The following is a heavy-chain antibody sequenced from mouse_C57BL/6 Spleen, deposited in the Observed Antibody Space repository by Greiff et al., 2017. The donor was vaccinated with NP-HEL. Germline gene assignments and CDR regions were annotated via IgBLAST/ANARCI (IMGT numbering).Heavy chain of an antibody. J-gene: IGHJ3*01. CDR3: TGLLRYSWFAY. CDR1: GYTFTDYE. Sequence: VKLQQSGAELVRPGASVTLSCKASGYTFTDYEMHWVKQTPVHGLEWIGAIDPETGGTAYNQKFKGKAILTADKSSSTAYMELRSLTSEDSAVYYCTGLLRYSWFAYWGQGTLVTVSA. CDR2: IDPETGGT. D-gene: IGHD1-1*01. V-gene: IGHV1-15*01.